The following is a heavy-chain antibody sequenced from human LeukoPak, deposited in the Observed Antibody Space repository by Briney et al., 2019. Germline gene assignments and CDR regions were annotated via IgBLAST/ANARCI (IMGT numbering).Heavy chain of an antibody. CDR2: INHSGST. D-gene: IGHD6-13*01. J-gene: IGHJ2*01. CDR1: GGSFSGYY. Sequence: SETLSLTCAVYGGSFSGYYWSWIRQPPGKGLEWIGEINHSGSTNYNPSLKSRVTISVDTSKNQFSLKLSSVTAADTAVYYCARAGSSSWYWYFDLWGRGTLVTVSS. CDR3: ARAGSSSWYWYFDL. V-gene: IGHV4-34*01.